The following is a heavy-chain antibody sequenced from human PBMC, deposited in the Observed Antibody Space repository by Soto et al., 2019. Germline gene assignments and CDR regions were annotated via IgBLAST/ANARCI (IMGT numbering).Heavy chain of an antibody. CDR1: GFTVSSNY. CDR2: IYSGGST. D-gene: IGHD3-9*01. J-gene: IGHJ6*03. CDR3: AYRSGLDYMDV. Sequence: GGSLRLSCAASGFTVSSNYMSWVRQAPGKGLEWVSVIYSGGSTYYADSVKGRFTISRDNSKNTLYLQMNSLRAEDTAVYYCAYRSGLDYMDVWGKGTTVTVSS. V-gene: IGHV3-66*01.